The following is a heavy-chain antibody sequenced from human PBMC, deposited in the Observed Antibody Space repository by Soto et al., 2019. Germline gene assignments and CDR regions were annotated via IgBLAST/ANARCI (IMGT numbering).Heavy chain of an antibody. D-gene: IGHD3-3*01. CDR1: GFTFSSYA. J-gene: IGHJ4*02. V-gene: IGHV3-23*01. CDR2: IGGRGVST. Sequence: EVQLLESGGGLVQPGGSLGLSCAASGFTFSSYAVSWVRQAPGKGLEWVSAIGGRGVSTYYADSVKGRFTISRDNSKNTLYLQMNSLRVEDTAVYYCAKRGDDFWSGYYYYFDCWGLGTLVTVSS. CDR3: AKRGDDFWSGYYYYFDC.